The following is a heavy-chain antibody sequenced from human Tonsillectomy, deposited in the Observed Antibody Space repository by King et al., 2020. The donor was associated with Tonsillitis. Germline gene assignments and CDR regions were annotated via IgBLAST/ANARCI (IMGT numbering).Heavy chain of an antibody. CDR3: ARDSITMVRGVITLYFDL. CDR1: GFTFSSYS. Sequence: QLVQSGGGLVKPGGSLRLSCAASGFTFSSYSMNWVRQAPGKGLEWVASISSSSSYIYYADSVKGRFTISRDNAKNSLYLQMNSLRAEDTAVYYCARDSITMVRGVITLYFDLWGRGTLVTVSS. CDR2: ISSSSSYI. D-gene: IGHD3-10*01. J-gene: IGHJ2*01. V-gene: IGHV3-21*01.